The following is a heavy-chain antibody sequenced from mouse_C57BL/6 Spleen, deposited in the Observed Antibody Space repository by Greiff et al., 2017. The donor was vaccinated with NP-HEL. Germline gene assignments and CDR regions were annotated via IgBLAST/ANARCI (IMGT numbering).Heavy chain of an antibody. J-gene: IGHJ2*01. Sequence: EVKVVESGGGLVKPGGSLKLSCAASGFTFSSYAMSWVRQTPEKRLEWVATISDGGSYTYYPDNVKGRFTISRDNAKNNLYLQMSHLKSEDTAMYYCARAPGTGLYFDYWGQGTTLTVSS. D-gene: IGHD4-1*01. CDR1: GFTFSSYA. CDR2: ISDGGSYT. V-gene: IGHV5-4*03. CDR3: ARAPGTGLYFDY.